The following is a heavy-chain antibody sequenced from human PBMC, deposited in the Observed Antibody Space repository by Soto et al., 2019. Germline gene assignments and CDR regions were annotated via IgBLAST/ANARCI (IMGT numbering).Heavy chain of an antibody. V-gene: IGHV4-31*03. J-gene: IGHJ6*02. Sequence: PSETLSLTCTVSGGSISSGGYYWSWIRQHPGKGLEWIGYIYYSGSTYYNPSLKSRVTISADTSKNQFSLKLSSVTAAATAVYYCARGGVGGDFYDFWSGPREPYGMDVWGQGTTVTVSS. D-gene: IGHD3-3*01. CDR3: ARGGVGGDFYDFWSGPREPYGMDV. CDR1: GGSISSGGYY. CDR2: IYYSGST.